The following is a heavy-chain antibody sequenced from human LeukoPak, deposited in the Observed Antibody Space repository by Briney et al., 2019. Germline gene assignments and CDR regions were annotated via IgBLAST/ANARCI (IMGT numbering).Heavy chain of an antibody. J-gene: IGHJ4*02. CDR1: GGTFSSYA. CDR3: AKDPPESKYYDFWSGYYHDC. CDR2: IIPIFGTA. V-gene: IGHV1-69*13. Sequence: SVKVSCKASGGTFSSYAISWVRQAPGQGLEWMGGIIPIFGTANYAQKFQGRVTITADESTSTAYMELSSLRSEDTAVYYCAKDPPESKYYDFWSGYYHDCWGQGTLVTVSS. D-gene: IGHD3-3*01.